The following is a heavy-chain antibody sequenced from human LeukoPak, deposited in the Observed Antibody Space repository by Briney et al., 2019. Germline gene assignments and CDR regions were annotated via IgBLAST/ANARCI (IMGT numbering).Heavy chain of an antibody. D-gene: IGHD1-26*01. V-gene: IGHV3-74*01. J-gene: IGHJ4*02. Sequence: GGSLRLSCAASGFTFSIHWMHWVRQTPGQGLVWVSRMNTDGTNTAYADSVKGRFTISRDNARNTLFLQMNSLSPEDTAVYYCAREGSFSGIYALQYWGQGTVVTVSS. CDR3: AREGSFSGIYALQY. CDR1: GFTFSIHW. CDR2: MNTDGTNT.